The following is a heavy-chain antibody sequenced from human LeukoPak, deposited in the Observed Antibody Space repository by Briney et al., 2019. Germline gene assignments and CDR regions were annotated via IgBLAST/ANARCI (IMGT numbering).Heavy chain of an antibody. CDR2: IYYSGST. J-gene: IGHJ4*02. V-gene: IGHV4-61*01. CDR3: AREDEYSSSLDY. Sequence: SETLSLTCTVSGGSISGIYYYWGWIRQPPGKGLEWIGYIYYSGSTNYNPSLKSRVTISVDTSKNQFSLKLSSVTAADTAVYYCAREDEYSSSLDYWGQGTLVTVSS. CDR1: GGSISGIYYY. D-gene: IGHD6-6*01.